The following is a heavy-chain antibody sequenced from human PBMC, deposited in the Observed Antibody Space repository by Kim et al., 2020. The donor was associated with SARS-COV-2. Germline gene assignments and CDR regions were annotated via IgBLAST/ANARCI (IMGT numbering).Heavy chain of an antibody. D-gene: IGHD3-22*01. J-gene: IGHJ3*02. V-gene: IGHV3-23*01. Sequence: TGRFTIAKDKSKNTLYLQMNSLRAEDTAVYYCAKENFREVVITTPDAFDIWGQGTMVTVSS. CDR3: AKENFREVVITTPDAFDI.